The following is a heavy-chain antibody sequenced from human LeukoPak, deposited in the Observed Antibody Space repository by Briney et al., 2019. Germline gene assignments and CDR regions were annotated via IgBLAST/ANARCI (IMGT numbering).Heavy chain of an antibody. CDR2: ISSSSSTI. CDR3: ARDITIFGVVIIYYYYGMDV. CDR1: GFTFSSYS. V-gene: IGHV3-48*01. D-gene: IGHD3-3*01. J-gene: IGHJ6*02. Sequence: PGRSLRLSCAASGFTFSSYSMNWVRQAPGKGLEWVSYISSSSSTIYYADSVKGRFTISRDNAKNSLYLQMNSLRAEDTAVYYCARDITIFGVVIIYYYYGMDVWGQGTTVTVSS.